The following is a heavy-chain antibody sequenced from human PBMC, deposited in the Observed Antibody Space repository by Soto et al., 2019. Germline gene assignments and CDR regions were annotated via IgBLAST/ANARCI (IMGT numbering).Heavy chain of an antibody. Sequence: QVQLHESGPGLVQPSETLYLTCTVSGASISGYYRSWIRKSAMKGMESIGRIYATGTTDYNPSLNSRVMTSVVPSKKLTSLSLTCVTAADTFVYYCVRDGTKIIRDGFDPWGQGISVTASS. CDR1: GASISGYY. V-gene: IGHV4-4*07. J-gene: IGHJ5*02. CDR2: IYATGTT. CDR3: VRDGTKIIRDGFDP. D-gene: IGHD1-1*01.